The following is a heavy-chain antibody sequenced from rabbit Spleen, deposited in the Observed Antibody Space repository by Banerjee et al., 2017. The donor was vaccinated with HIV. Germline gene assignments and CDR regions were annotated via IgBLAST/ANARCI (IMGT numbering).Heavy chain of an antibody. CDR1: GFDFSNYG. V-gene: IGHV1S47*01. CDR3: ARDAGTSFSTYGMDL. CDR2: IDPIFRSA. Sequence: QEQLVESGGGLVQPGASLTLTCAASGFDFSNYGVSWVRQAPGKGLEWIGYIDPIFRSAYYASWVSGRFSISRENTQNTVDLKMTSLTAADTATYFCARDAGTSFSTYGMDLWGPGTLVTVS. J-gene: IGHJ6*01. D-gene: IGHD8-1*01.